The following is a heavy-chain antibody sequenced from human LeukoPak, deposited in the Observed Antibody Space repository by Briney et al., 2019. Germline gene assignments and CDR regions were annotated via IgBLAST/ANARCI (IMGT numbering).Heavy chain of an antibody. CDR2: ISDSGGST. V-gene: IGHV3-23*01. CDR1: GFTFSSYA. Sequence: PGGSLRLSCAASGFTFSSYAMNWVRQAPGKGLEWVSAISDSGGSTYYADSVKGRFTISRDNSKNTLYLQMNSLRAEDTALYYCARSLQIWLPHFDYWGQGTLVTVSS. J-gene: IGHJ4*02. D-gene: IGHD5-18*01. CDR3: ARSLQIWLPHFDY.